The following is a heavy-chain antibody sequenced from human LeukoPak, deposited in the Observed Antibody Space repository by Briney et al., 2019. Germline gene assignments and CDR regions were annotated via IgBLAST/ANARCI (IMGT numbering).Heavy chain of an antibody. CDR2: INPDTGGT. CDR3: AREAQDHDAFDY. CDR1: GYTFSGFY. Sequence: ASVKVSCKASGYTFSGFYIHWVRQAPGQGLEWMGWINPDTGGTYYAQKFQGRVTMARDTSISTASMELNRLLSDDTAVYYCAREAQDHDAFDYWGQGTLVTVSS. V-gene: IGHV1-2*02. J-gene: IGHJ4*02. D-gene: IGHD3-16*01.